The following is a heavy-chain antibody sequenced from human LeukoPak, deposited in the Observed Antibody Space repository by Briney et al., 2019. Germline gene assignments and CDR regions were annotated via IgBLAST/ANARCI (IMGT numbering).Heavy chain of an antibody. V-gene: IGHV3-53*01. CDR1: GFTVSSNY. D-gene: IGHD4-17*01. CDR2: IYSGGST. CDR3: ARVIGPVKALDY. Sequence: GGSLRLSCAASGFTVSSNYMSWVRQAPGKGLEWVSVIYSGGSTYYADSVKGRFTISRDNSKNTLYLQMNSLRAGDTAVYYCARVIGPVKALDYWGQGTLVTVSS. J-gene: IGHJ4*02.